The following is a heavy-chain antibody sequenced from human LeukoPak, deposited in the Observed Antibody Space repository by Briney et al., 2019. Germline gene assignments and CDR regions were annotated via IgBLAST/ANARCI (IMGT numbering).Heavy chain of an antibody. V-gene: IGHV3-23*01. Sequence: GGSLRLSCAASGFTFSSYAMSWVRQAPGKGLEWVSAISGSGGSTYYADSVKGRFTISRDNSKDTLYLQMNSLRAEDTAVYYCANAVSTVTTSGWGQGTLVTVSS. J-gene: IGHJ4*02. D-gene: IGHD4-11*01. CDR1: GFTFSSYA. CDR2: ISGSGGST. CDR3: ANAVSTVTTSG.